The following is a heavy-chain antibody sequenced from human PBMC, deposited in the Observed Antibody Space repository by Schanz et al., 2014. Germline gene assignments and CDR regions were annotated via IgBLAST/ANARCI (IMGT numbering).Heavy chain of an antibody. CDR1: GYTFTSYG. Sequence: QVQLVQSGAEVKKPGASVMVSCKTSGYTFTSYGISWVRQAPGQGLEWMGWVSGYNDITNYAHKFRGRLTMTTDTSTRTAHMELRSLRSDDTAVYFCARDVGRPGHFWYFDLWGRGTLVTVSS. J-gene: IGHJ2*01. CDR2: VSGYNDIT. V-gene: IGHV1-18*04. D-gene: IGHD1-1*01. CDR3: ARDVGRPGHFWYFDL.